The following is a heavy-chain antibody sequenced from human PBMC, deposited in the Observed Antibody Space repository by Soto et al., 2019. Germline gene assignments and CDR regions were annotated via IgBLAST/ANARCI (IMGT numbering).Heavy chain of an antibody. CDR3: ARDREVGSSFYYYYGMDV. J-gene: IGHJ6*02. CDR1: GGSISSYY. Sequence: QVQLQESGPGLVKPSETLSLTCTVSGGSISSYYWSWIRQPPGKGLEWIGYIYYSGSTNYNPSLTTRVTISVDXXKXRXXLKLSSVTAADTAVYYCARDREVGSSFYYYYGMDVWGQGTTVTVSS. D-gene: IGHD6-6*01. CDR2: IYYSGST. V-gene: IGHV4-59*01.